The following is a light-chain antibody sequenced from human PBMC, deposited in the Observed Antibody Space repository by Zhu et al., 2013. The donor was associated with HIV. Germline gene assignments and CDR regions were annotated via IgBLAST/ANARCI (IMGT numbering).Light chain of an antibody. Sequence: DIQMTQSPSSLSASVGDRVTITCRASQGIKNYLAWFQQKSGKAPKSLIHAASNLQSEVPSRFSGSGSGTEFTLTITSLQSEDFAIYYCQQYNSWPRTFGQGTKVEIK. J-gene: IGKJ1*01. CDR3: QQYNSWPRT. V-gene: IGKV1-16*01. CDR1: QGIKNY. CDR2: AAS.